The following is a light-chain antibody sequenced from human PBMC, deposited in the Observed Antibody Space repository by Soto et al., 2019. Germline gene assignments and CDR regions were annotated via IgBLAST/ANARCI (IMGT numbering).Light chain of an antibody. CDR3: VSWDDSLSGYV. Sequence: QSVLTQPPSASGNPGQRLTISCSGSTSNILRNYVYWYRQFPGTAPRLLISMNDQRPSGVPDRFSVSKSGTAASLAISGLRSEDEADYYCVSWDDSLSGYVFGTGTKLTVL. CDR1: TSNILRNY. J-gene: IGLJ1*01. CDR2: MND. V-gene: IGLV1-47*01.